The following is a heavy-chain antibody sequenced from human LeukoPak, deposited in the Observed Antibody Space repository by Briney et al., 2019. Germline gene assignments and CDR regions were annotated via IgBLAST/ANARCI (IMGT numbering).Heavy chain of an antibody. CDR1: GGSITNYY. J-gene: IGHJ3*02. V-gene: IGHV4-4*07. D-gene: IGHD2-15*01. CDR2: IYTSGST. CDR3: ARGSATDAFDI. Sequence: PSETLSLTCTVSGGSITNYYWSWIRQPAGKGLEWIGRIYTSGSTNYNPSLKSRVTMSVDTSRNQFSLKLSSVTAADTAVYSCARGSATDAFDIWGQGTMVTVSS.